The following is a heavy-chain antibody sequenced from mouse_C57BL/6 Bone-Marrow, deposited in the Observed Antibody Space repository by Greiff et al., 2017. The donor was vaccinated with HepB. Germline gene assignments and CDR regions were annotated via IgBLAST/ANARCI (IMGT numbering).Heavy chain of an antibody. V-gene: IGHV3-6*01. CDR1: GYSITSGYY. D-gene: IGHD1-1*01. J-gene: IGHJ2*01. Sequence: DVHLVESGPGLVKPSQSLSLTCSVTGYSITSGYYWNWIRQFPGNKLEWMGYISYDGSNNYNPSLKNRISITRDTSKNQFLLKLNSVTTEDTATYYCARVDTTVVEYFDYWGQGTTLTVSS. CDR2: ISYDGSN. CDR3: ARVDTTVVEYFDY.